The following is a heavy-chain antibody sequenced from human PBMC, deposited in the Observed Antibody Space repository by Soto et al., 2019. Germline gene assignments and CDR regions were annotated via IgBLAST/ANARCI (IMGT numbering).Heavy chain of an antibody. CDR3: ARGSVDTVESSGFYEY. D-gene: IGHD3-22*01. V-gene: IGHV4-34*01. J-gene: IGHJ4*02. Sequence: SETLSLTCAVYGGSFSGYYWSWIRQPPGKGLEWIGEINHSGSTNYNPSLKSRVTISVDTSNSQSSLKLTSVTAADRAVYYCARGSVDTVESSGFYEYWGQGTTVTVSS. CDR2: INHSGST. CDR1: GGSFSGYY.